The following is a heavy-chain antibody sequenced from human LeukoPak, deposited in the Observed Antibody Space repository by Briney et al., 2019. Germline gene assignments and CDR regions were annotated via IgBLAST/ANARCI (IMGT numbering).Heavy chain of an antibody. CDR1: GFTFRNYW. Sequence: PGGSLRLSCAASGFTFRNYWMHWVRQAPGKGLVWVSRVKGDGSFTDYADSVKGRSTISRDNAKNTLYLQMYSLRAEDTAAYYCVRDGDDYNFDYWGQGSLVTVSS. J-gene: IGHJ4*02. CDR2: VKGDGSFT. D-gene: IGHD5-24*01. V-gene: IGHV3-74*01. CDR3: VRDGDDYNFDY.